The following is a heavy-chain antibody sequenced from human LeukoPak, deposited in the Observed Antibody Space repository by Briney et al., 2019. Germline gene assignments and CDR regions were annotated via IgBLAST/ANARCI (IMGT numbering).Heavy chain of an antibody. Sequence: AASVKVSCKASGYTFTSYYMHWVRQAPGQGLEWMGWINTNTGNPTYAQGFTGRFVLSLDTSVSTAYLQISSLKAEDTAVYYCARGYYYDNSGYVLDTFDIWGQGTMVTVSS. J-gene: IGHJ3*02. V-gene: IGHV7-4-1*02. CDR1: GYTFTSYY. D-gene: IGHD3-22*01. CDR2: INTNTGNP. CDR3: ARGYYYDNSGYVLDTFDI.